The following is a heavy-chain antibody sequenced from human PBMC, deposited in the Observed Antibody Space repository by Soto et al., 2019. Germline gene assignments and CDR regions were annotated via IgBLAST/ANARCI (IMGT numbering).Heavy chain of an antibody. CDR3: AKAGSYSGSSGRDDF. D-gene: IGHD1-26*01. CDR1: GASISGNY. V-gene: IGHV4-59*01. Sequence: QVQLQESGPELVKPSETLSLTCNVSGASISGNYWSWVRQPPGKGLEWIGYIFYSGTTNYNPSLESRVTMLVDTSRNHFSLKLTSVTPADTAVYYCAKAGSYSGSSGRDDFWGPGILVTVSS. J-gene: IGHJ4*02. CDR2: IFYSGTT.